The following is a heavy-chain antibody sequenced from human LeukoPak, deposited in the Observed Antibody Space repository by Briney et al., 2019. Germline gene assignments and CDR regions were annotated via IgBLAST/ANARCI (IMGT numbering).Heavy chain of an antibody. D-gene: IGHD3-10*01. V-gene: IGHV1-2*02. Sequence: ASVKVSCKASGYTFTGYYVHWVRQAPGQGLEWMGWINPNSGGTKYAQKFQGRVTMTRDTSISTAYMELSSLTSDDTAVFYCVRGRSEGGTIDYWGQGTLVTVSS. CDR1: GYTFTGYY. CDR3: VRGRSEGGTIDY. CDR2: INPNSGGT. J-gene: IGHJ4*02.